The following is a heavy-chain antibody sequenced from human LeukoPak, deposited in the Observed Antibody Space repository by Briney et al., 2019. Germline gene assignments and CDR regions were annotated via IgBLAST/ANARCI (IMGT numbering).Heavy chain of an antibody. Sequence: GGSLRLSCAPSGFTFSRHGMHWVRQAPGKGLEWVAIISNDGSRKYYAHSMEGRFTISRDNSKNTLYLQMNSLRAEDTAVYYCATLLVVTSTYYFDYWGQGTLVTVSS. V-gene: IGHV3-30*03. CDR1: GFTFSRHG. D-gene: IGHD2-8*02. J-gene: IGHJ4*02. CDR2: ISNDGSRK. CDR3: ATLLVVTSTYYFDY.